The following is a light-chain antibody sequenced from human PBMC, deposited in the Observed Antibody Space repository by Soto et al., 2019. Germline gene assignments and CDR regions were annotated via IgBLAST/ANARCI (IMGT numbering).Light chain of an antibody. Sequence: DIQVTQSPSSLSASVGDVVTITCRASQDIRNYLAWFQQRPGKAPKSLVYAASVSQTEVPLRFSGRQKGTNFTLTINRLQPEDFATYHCLQYYTYPFTFGQGTKVD. CDR1: QDIRNY. CDR2: AAS. CDR3: LQYYTYPFT. J-gene: IGKJ3*01. V-gene: IGKV1-16*01.